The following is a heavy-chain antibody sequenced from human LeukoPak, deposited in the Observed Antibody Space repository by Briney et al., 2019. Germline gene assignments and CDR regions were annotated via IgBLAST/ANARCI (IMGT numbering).Heavy chain of an antibody. CDR1: GYTFTSYY. CDR3: ARTPIKWELLWGQASDY. V-gene: IGHV1-46*01. D-gene: IGHD1-26*01. Sequence: SEKVSCKASGYTFTSYYMYWVRQAPGQGLEWMGIIKPSGGSKSYAQKFQGRVPLTRDMSTSTDSMELSSLSSEDTAVYYCARTPIKWELLWGQASDYGSQGTLVTV. CDR2: IKPSGGSK. J-gene: IGHJ4*02.